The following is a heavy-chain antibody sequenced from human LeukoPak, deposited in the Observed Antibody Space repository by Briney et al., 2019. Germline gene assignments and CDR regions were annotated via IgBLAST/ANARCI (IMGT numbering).Heavy chain of an antibody. J-gene: IGHJ3*02. CDR2: INSDGSST. Sequence: GGSLSLSCAASGFTFSSNWMPWVRQAPGQGLVWVSRINSDGSSTSNADSVKGRFTISRDNAKNTLYLQMNSLRAEDTAVYYCARAGEGLQAYSFDIGGQGTMVTVSS. V-gene: IGHV3-74*01. CDR3: ARAGEGLQAYSFDI. CDR1: GFTFSSNW. D-gene: IGHD5-24*01.